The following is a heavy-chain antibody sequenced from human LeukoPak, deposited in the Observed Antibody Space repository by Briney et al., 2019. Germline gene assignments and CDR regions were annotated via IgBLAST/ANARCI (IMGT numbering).Heavy chain of an antibody. D-gene: IGHD4-23*01. CDR1: GFTFSDYY. CDR3: ARAYGGYIQY. J-gene: IGHJ4*02. CDR2: ISGSSAYT. Sequence: GGSLRLSCAASGFTFSDYYMSWIRQAPGKGLEWVSYISGSSAYTSYADSVKGRFTISRDNAKSSLFLQMNSLRAEDTAVYYCARAYGGYIQYWGQGTLVTVSS. V-gene: IGHV3-11*06.